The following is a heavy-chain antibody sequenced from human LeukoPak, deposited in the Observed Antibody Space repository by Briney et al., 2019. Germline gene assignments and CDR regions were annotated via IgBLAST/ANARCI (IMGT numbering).Heavy chain of an antibody. Sequence: ASVKVSCKASGYTFTSHYMHWVRQAPGQGLEWLGLINPTGSSTLYAQKFQGRVTMTRDMSTTTDYMELSSLRSDDTAVYYCARDNSVGDVAWWFDPWGQGTLVTVSS. CDR1: GYTFTSHY. CDR2: INPTGSST. CDR3: ARDNSVGDVAWWFDP. V-gene: IGHV1-46*01. J-gene: IGHJ5*02. D-gene: IGHD1-26*01.